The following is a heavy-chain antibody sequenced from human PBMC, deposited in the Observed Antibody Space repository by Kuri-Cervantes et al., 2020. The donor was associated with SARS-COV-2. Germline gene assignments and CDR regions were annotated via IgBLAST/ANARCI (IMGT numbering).Heavy chain of an antibody. Sequence: SVKVSCKASGGTFSSYAISWVRQAPGQGLEWMGGIIPIFGTANYAQKFQGRVTITADESTSTAYMELSSLRSEDTAVYYCATRVGDRLITIFGVGPLGAFDIWGQGAMVTVSS. V-gene: IGHV1-69*13. CDR3: ATRVGDRLITIFGVGPLGAFDI. CDR2: IIPIFGTA. D-gene: IGHD3-3*01. J-gene: IGHJ3*02. CDR1: GGTFSSYA.